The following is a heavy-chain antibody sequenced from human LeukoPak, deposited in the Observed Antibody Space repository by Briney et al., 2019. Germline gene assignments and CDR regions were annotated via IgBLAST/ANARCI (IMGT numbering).Heavy chain of an antibody. V-gene: IGHV3-11*01. D-gene: IGHD6-13*01. Sequence: GGSLRLSCGACGFTFNDYYMSWIRQAPGKGLEWVSYISSSGSTIYYADSVKGRFTISRDNAKNSLYLQMNSLRAEDTAVYYCAREAGQDYYYYYGMDVWGQGTTVTVSS. CDR2: ISSSGSTI. J-gene: IGHJ6*02. CDR1: GFTFNDYY. CDR3: AREAGQDYYYYYGMDV.